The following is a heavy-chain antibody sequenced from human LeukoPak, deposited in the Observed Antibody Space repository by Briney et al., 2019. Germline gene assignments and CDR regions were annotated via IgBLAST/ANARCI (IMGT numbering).Heavy chain of an antibody. CDR1: GDIVSSNSVT. J-gene: IGHJ5*02. D-gene: IGHD2-2*01. V-gene: IGHV6-1*01. Sequence: KTSQTLSLTCAISGDIVSSNSVTWNWIRQSPSRGLEWLGRTYYRSTWYNDYAVSVRGRITVNPDTSKNQFSLHLNSVTPEDTAVYYCARRLTQYDCFDPWGQGILVTVSS. CDR2: TYYRSTWYN. CDR3: ARRLTQYDCFDP.